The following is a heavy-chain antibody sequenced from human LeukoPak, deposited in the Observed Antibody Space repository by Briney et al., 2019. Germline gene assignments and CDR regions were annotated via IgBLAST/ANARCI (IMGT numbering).Heavy chain of an antibody. D-gene: IGHD3-22*01. CDR2: INHSGST. J-gene: IGHJ4*02. V-gene: IGHV4-34*01. CDR3: ARVGQDSSGYYYLGY. Sequence: SETLSLTCAVYGGSFSGYYWSWIRQPPGKGLEWIGEINHSGSTNYNPSLKSRVTISVDTSKNQFSLKLSSVTAADTAVYYCARVGQDSSGYYYLGYWGQGTLVTVSS. CDR1: GGSFSGYY.